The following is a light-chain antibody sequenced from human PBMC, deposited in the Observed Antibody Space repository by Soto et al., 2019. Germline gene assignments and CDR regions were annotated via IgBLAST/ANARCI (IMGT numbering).Light chain of an antibody. V-gene: IGLV2-8*01. CDR2: EVS. CDR3: QSYDSSLSVV. Sequence: QSALTQPPSASGSPGQSVTISCTGTSSDVGAYKYVSWYQQYPGKAPKLMIYEVSKRPSGVPDRFSGSKSGASASLAVTGLQAEDEADYYCQSYDSSLSVVFGGGTKLTVL. CDR1: SSDVGAYKY. J-gene: IGLJ2*01.